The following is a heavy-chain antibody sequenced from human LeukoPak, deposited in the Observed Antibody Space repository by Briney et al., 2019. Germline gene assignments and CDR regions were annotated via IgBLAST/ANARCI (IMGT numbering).Heavy chain of an antibody. CDR3: VREKNSVVVTSYYFDY. J-gene: IGHJ4*02. D-gene: IGHD2-21*01. Sequence: GGSLRLSCAASGFTFSSYAMSWVRQAPGKGLEWVSAISGSGGSTYYADSVKGRFTISRDNSKNTLYLQMNSLRAEDTAVYYCVREKNSVVVTSYYFDYWGQGTLVTVSS. CDR1: GFTFSSYA. V-gene: IGHV3-23*01. CDR2: ISGSGGST.